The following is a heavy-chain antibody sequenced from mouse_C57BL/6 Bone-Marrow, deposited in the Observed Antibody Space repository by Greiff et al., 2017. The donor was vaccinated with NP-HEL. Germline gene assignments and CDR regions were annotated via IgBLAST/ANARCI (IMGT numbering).Heavy chain of an antibody. Sequence: QVQLKESGPGLVQPSQSLSITCTVSGFPLTSYGVHWVRQSPGKGLEWLGVIWRGGSTDYNAAFMSRLSITKDNSKSKVFFKMNSLQADDTAIYYYAKTNYDRYAMDYWGQGTSVTVSS. J-gene: IGHJ4*01. CDR3: AKTNYDRYAMDY. D-gene: IGHD2-4*01. CDR1: GFPLTSYG. CDR2: IWRGGST. V-gene: IGHV2-5*01.